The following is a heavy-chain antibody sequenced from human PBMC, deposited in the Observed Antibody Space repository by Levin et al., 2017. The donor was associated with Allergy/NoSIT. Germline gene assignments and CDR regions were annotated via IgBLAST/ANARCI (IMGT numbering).Heavy chain of an antibody. V-gene: IGHV3-49*03. Sequence: PGGSLRLSCSASGFIFRDYAMNWFRQAAGKGLEWVGFIRSKPYGGTTEYAASVKVSFTISRDDSKSIAYLQMNSLKTEDTAVYYCTRDIGVWCFDYWGQGTLVAVSA. CDR2: IRSKPYGGTT. J-gene: IGHJ4*02. D-gene: IGHD3-16*01. CDR3: TRDIGVWCFDY. CDR1: GFIFRDYA.